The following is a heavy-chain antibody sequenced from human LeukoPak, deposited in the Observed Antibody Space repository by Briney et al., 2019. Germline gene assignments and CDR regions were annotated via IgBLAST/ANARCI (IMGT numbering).Heavy chain of an antibody. Sequence: SETLSLTCAVYGASFSGYYWSWIRQPPGKGLEWIGEINHSGSTNYNPSLKSRVTISVDTSKNQFSLRLTSVTAADTAVYYCARGYDYGNYNDWGQGTLVTVSS. J-gene: IGHJ4*02. CDR1: GASFSGYY. CDR3: ARGYDYGNYND. D-gene: IGHD4-11*01. V-gene: IGHV4-34*01. CDR2: INHSGST.